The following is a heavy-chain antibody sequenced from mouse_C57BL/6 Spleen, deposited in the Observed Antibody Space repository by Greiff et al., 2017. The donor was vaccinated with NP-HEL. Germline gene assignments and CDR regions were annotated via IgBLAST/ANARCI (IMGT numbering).Heavy chain of an antibody. CDR3: ARGTTVVESY. V-gene: IGHV1-52*01. CDR1: GYTFTSYW. Sequence: QVQLKQPGAELVRPGSSVKLSCKASGYTFTSYWMHWVKQRPIQGLEWIGNIDPSDSETHYNQKFKDKATLTVDKSSSTAYMQLSSLTSEDSAVYYCARGTTVVESYWGQGTTLTVSS. D-gene: IGHD1-1*01. CDR2: IDPSDSET. J-gene: IGHJ2*01.